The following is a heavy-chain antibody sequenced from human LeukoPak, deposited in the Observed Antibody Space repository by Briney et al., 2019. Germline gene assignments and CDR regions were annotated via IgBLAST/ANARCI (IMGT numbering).Heavy chain of an antibody. D-gene: IGHD6-13*01. CDR3: AREVGSWYIVDAFDI. CDR2: IYYSGST. CDR1: GGSISSYY. J-gene: IGHJ3*02. Sequence: SETLSLTCTVSGGSISSYYWSWIRQPPGKGLEWIGYIYYSGSTNYNPSLKSRVTISVDTSKNQFPLKLSSVTAADTAVYYCAREVGSWYIVDAFDIWGLGTMVTVSS. V-gene: IGHV4-59*01.